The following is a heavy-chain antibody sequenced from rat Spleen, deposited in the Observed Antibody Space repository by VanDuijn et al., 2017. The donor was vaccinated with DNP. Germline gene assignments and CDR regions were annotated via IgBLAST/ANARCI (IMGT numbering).Heavy chain of an antibody. CDR2: ITNTGGST. CDR1: GFPFNNYW. J-gene: IGHJ2*01. CDR3: TRRDNYGGYDYFDY. Sequence: EVQLVESGGGLVQPGRSLKLSCVASGFPFNNYWMTWIRQAPGKGREWVESITNTGGSTYDPDSVKGLFTISSDNAKSTLYLQMDSLRSEDTATYYCTRRDNYGGYDYFDYCGQGVMVTVAS. V-gene: IGHV5-31*01. D-gene: IGHD1-11*01.